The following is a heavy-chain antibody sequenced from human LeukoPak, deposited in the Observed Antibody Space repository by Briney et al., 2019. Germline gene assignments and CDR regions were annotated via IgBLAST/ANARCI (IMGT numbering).Heavy chain of an antibody. D-gene: IGHD1-26*01. Sequence: GGSLRLSCAASGFNFNSYSINWARQAPGKGLEWVSSISSGSDYIYYADSEKGRFTISRDNTKNSVFLQMNSLRAEDTAVYYCARDESGRRFDYWGQGTLVTVSS. CDR1: GFNFNSYS. CDR2: ISSGSDYI. CDR3: ARDESGRRFDY. J-gene: IGHJ4*02. V-gene: IGHV3-21*01.